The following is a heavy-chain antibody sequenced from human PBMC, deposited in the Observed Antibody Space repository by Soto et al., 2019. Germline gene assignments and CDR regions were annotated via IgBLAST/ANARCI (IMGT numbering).Heavy chain of an antibody. D-gene: IGHD4-4*01. CDR1: GGTFSSYA. Sequence: QVQLVQSGAEVKKPGSSVKVSCKASGGTFSSYAISWVRQAPGQGLEWMGGIIPIFGTANYAQKFQGRVTITADESTSTAYIELSSLRSEDTAVYYCARDASSTVTYYYYYYGMDVWGQGTTVTVSS. V-gene: IGHV1-69*01. CDR3: ARDASSTVTYYYYYYGMDV. J-gene: IGHJ6*02. CDR2: IIPIFGTA.